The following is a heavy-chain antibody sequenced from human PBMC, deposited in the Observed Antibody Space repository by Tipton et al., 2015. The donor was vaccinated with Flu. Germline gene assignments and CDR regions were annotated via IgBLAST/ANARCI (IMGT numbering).Heavy chain of an antibody. CDR1: GFTFRTNG. Sequence: SLRLSCAASGFTFRTNGMHWARQAPGKGLEWVAHIRSDETTEYADSVKGRFTISRDNSKDMLYLQMNSLRAEDTAVFYCAKSGGFDSWNQGALVIVSS. V-gene: IGHV3-30*02. J-gene: IGHJ4*02. CDR3: AKSGGFDS. CDR2: IRSDETTE. D-gene: IGHD1-26*01.